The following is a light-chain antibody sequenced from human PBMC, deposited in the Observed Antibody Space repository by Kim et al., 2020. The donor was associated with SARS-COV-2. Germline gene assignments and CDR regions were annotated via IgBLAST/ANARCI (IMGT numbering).Light chain of an antibody. V-gene: IGLV1-47*01. CDR3: ASWDDRLIGHV. CDR1: LTNLGRSF. Sequence: GRRFTISCSGMLTNLGRSFVSWYQQFPGRAPKVLIYRDDQRPSGVPDRFSASKSGSSASLAISGLQSEDEAEYYCASWDDRLIGHVFGGGTQLTVL. J-gene: IGLJ2*01. CDR2: RDD.